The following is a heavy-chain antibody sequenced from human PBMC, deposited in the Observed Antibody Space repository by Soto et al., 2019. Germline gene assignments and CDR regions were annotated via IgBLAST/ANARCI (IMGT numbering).Heavy chain of an antibody. J-gene: IGHJ5*01. CDR2: IYHSGST. V-gene: IGHV4-30-2*01. CDR3: ARAERFPRSWFDS. Sequence: SETLSLTCAVSGGSISSGGYSWSWIRQPPGKGLEWIGYIYHSGSTYYNPSLKSRVTISVDRSKNQFSLKLSSVTAADTAIYFCARAERFPRSWFDSWGQGTQVTVSS. CDR1: GGSISSGGYS.